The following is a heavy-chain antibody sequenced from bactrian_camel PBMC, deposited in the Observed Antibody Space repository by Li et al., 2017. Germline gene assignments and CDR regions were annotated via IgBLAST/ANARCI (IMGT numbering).Heavy chain of an antibody. CDR1: GFTFSSST. CDR3: AAEGGLDSAGVWSPSYHAVPAFGY. D-gene: IGHD6*01. J-gene: IGHJ6*01. V-gene: IGHV3S42*01. CDR2: INSGGSLR. Sequence: VQLVESGGGLVQPGGSLKLSCAASGFTFSSSTMTWVRQAPGKGLEWVSAINSGGSLRTYAPSVEGRFTISRDGAKNTLYLQMSRLKPEDTAMYYCAAEGGLDSAGVWSPSYHAVPAFGYWGQGTQVTVS.